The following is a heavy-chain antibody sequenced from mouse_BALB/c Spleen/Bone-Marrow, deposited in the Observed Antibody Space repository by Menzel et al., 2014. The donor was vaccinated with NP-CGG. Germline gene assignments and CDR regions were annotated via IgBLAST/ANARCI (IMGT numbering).Heavy chain of an antibody. V-gene: IGHV3-2*02. J-gene: IGHJ4*01. CDR1: GYSITSDYA. Sequence: EVQLQQSGPGLVKPSQSLSLTCTVTGYSITSDYAWHWIRQFPGNKLEWMGYISYSGSTSYNPSLKSRISITRDTSKNQFFLQLNSVTTEDTATYYCARKALYYAMDYWGQGTSVTVSS. CDR2: ISYSGST. CDR3: ARKALYYAMDY.